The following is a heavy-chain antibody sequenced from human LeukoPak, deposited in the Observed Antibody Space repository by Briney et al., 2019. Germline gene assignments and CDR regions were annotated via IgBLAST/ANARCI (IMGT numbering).Heavy chain of an antibody. D-gene: IGHD6-6*01. J-gene: IGHJ4*02. V-gene: IGHV1-2*02. Sequence: PLASVKVSCKASGYTFTGYYMHWVRQAPGQGLEWMGWINPNSGGTNYAQKFQGRVTMTRDTSISTAYMELSRLRSDDTAVYYCARDQRYSSSYVFDYWGQGTLVTVSS. CDR2: INPNSGGT. CDR1: GYTFTGYY. CDR3: ARDQRYSSSYVFDY.